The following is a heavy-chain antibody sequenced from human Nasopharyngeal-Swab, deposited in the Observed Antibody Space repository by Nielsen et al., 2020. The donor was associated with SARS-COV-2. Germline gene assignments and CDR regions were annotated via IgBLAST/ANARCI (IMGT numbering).Heavy chain of an antibody. CDR1: GFTFSSYA. CDR3: AKGGYCSSTSCYIDY. V-gene: IGHV3-23*01. J-gene: IGHJ4*02. Sequence: GGSLRLSCAASGFTFSSYAMSWVRQAPGKGLEWVSAISGSGGSTYYADSVKGRFTISRDNSKNTLYLQMNSLRAEDTAVYYCAKGGYCSSTSCYIDYWGQGTLATVSS. D-gene: IGHD2-2*02. CDR2: ISGSGGST.